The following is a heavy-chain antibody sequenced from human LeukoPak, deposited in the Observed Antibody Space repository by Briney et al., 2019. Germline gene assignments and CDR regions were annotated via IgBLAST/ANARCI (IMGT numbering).Heavy chain of an antibody. CDR3: ARGYHDYDFGSGYYSGRVLRFDY. Sequence: ASVTVSCKASGYTFPSYDINWVRPATGQGLAWMGWMNPNSGNTGYAQKFQGRVTITRNTSLSTAYMELSRLRSEDAAVYYCARGYHDYDFGSGYYSGRVLRFDYWGQGTLVTVSS. D-gene: IGHD3-3*01. CDR2: MNPNSGNT. J-gene: IGHJ4*02. CDR1: GYTFPSYD. V-gene: IGHV1-8*03.